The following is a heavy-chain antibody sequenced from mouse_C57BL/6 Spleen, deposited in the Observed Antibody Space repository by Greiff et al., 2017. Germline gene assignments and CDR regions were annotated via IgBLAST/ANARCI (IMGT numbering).Heavy chain of an antibody. V-gene: IGHV1-69*01. D-gene: IGHD2-1*01. J-gene: IGHJ1*03. Sequence: VQLQQPGAELVMPGASVKLSCKASGYTFTSYWMHWVKQMPGQGLEWIGEIDPSDSYTNYNQKFKGKSTLTVDKSSSTAYMQLSSLTSEDSAVYYCARGNCEYFDVWGTGTTVTVSS. CDR2: IDPSDSYT. CDR3: ARGNCEYFDV. CDR1: GYTFTSYW.